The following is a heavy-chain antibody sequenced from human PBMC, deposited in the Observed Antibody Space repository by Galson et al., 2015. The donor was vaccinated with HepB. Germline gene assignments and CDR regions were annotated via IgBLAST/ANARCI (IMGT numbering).Heavy chain of an antibody. CDR2: INPDGGSR. V-gene: IGHV1-46*01. D-gene: IGHD1/OR15-1a*01. Sequence: SVKVSCKASGYRFTSYYMNWVRQAPGQGLEWMGMINPDGGSRNYAQKFQGRVTVTRDTYTSTVYMEASSLKSEDTAVYYCSRRLTTTTFYDAFDIWGQGTMVTVSS. J-gene: IGHJ3*02. CDR3: SRRLTTTTFYDAFDI. CDR1: GYRFTSYY.